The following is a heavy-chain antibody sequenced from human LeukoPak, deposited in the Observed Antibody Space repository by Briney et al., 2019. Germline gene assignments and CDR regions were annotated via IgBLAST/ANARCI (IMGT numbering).Heavy chain of an antibody. D-gene: IGHD2-15*01. CDR2: IYPNNSDS. V-gene: IGHV5-51*01. CDR3: ALSSGAFDSAGYFDY. Sequence: PGESLKISCKGSGYSFTNYWVGWVRQMPSKGLEWMGIIYPNNSDSRYSPSFRGQVTISVDRSITTAYLQWNSLKPSDTAMYYCALSSGAFDSAGYFDYWGQGTLVTVSS. J-gene: IGHJ4*02. CDR1: GYSFTNYW.